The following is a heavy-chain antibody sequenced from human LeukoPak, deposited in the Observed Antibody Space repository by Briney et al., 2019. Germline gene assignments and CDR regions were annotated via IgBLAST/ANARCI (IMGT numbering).Heavy chain of an antibody. CDR3: ARVSAEWLLFY. CDR2: IKQDGGEK. D-gene: IGHD3-3*01. J-gene: IGHJ4*02. CDR1: GFTFSSYW. V-gene: IGHV3-7*01. Sequence: PGGSLRLSCAASGFTFSSYWMTWVRRAPGKGLEWVANIKQDGGEKYYLDSVKGRFTISRDNAKNSLYLQMNSLRAEDTAVYYCARVSAEWLLFYWGQGTLVTVSS.